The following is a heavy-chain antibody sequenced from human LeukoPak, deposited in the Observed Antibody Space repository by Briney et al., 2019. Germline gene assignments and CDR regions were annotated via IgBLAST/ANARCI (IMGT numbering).Heavy chain of an antibody. J-gene: IGHJ3*02. CDR3: GNAFDI. V-gene: IGHV3-23*01. D-gene: IGHD3-10*01. CDR2: ISGSGTNT. Sequence: GGSLRLSCAASGFTFSSYAMSRVRQAPGKGLEWVSAISGSGTNTYYADSVKGRFTISRDNSKNSLYLQMNSLRAEDTAVVISGNAFDIWGQGTMVTVSS. CDR1: GFTFSSYA.